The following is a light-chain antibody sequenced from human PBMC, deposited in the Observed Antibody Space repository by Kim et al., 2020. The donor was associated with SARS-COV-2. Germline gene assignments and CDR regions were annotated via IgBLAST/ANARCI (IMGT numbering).Light chain of an antibody. Sequence: FLPPGRGAPPSWSASQVGSSYLAWYQKKPGQAPRLLIVDASNRATGTPARFSGSGSGKDFTLTISSLEPEDFAVYYCQQRGDWPTFGQGTKVDIK. J-gene: IGKJ1*01. CDR1: QVGSSY. V-gene: IGKV3-11*01. CDR3: QQRGDWPT. CDR2: DAS.